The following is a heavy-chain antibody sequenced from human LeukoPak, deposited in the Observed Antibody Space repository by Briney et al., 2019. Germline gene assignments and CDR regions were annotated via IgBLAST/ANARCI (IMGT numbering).Heavy chain of an antibody. CDR3: ARHGSYYGAFDI. D-gene: IGHD4-11*01. J-gene: IGHJ3*02. Sequence: SETLSLTGTVSGGSISSYYWSWIRQSPGKGLEWIGYIYYSGSTKYNPSLESRVTISVDTSKNQFSLKLSSVTAADTAVYYCARHGSYYGAFDIWGQGTMVTVPS. V-gene: IGHV4-59*08. CDR2: IYYSGST. CDR1: GGSISSYY.